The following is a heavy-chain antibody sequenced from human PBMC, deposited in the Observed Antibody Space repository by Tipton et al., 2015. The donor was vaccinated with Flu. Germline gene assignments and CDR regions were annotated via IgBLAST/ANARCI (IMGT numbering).Heavy chain of an antibody. J-gene: IGHJ4*02. CDR2: IYCSGST. D-gene: IGHD3-22*01. CDR1: GGSISSYY. CDR3: ARVDYYDSSGYYPFDY. V-gene: IGHV4-59*01. Sequence: LRLSCTVSGGSISSYYWSWIRQPPGKGLEWIGYIYCSGSTNYNPSLKSRVTISVDTSKNQFSLKLSSVTAADTAVYYRARVDYYDSSGYYPFDYRGQGTLVTVSS.